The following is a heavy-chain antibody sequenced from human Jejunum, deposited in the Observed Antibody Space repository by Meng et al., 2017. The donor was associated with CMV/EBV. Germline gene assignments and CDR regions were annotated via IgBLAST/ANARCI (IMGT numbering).Heavy chain of an antibody. J-gene: IGHJ4*02. CDR1: FTFSSYA. CDR2: ISYDGSTA. Sequence: FTFSSYAMHWVRQAPGKGLEWVAVISYDGSTAFYADSVKGRFTLSSDTSKNTLYLQMNSLRAGDTAVYYCAREGHWEQRAPHFDYWGPGTLVTVSS. CDR3: AREGHWEQRAPHFDY. V-gene: IGHV3-30-3*01. D-gene: IGHD1-26*01.